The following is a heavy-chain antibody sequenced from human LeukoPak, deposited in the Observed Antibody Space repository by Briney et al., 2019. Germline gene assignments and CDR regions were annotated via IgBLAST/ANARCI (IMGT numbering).Heavy chain of an antibody. CDR2: IFNSGDKT. D-gene: IGHD6-19*01. CDR1: GFTFSTYS. CDR3: AKDVVPDSGWDLDY. Sequence: GGSLRLSCAASGFTFSTYSMTWVRRAPGKGLEWVSGIFNSGDKTFYADSVKGRFTTSRDNSKNTQYLQMNSLRAEDTAVYYCAKDVVPDSGWDLDYWGQGTLVTVSS. V-gene: IGHV3-23*01. J-gene: IGHJ4*02.